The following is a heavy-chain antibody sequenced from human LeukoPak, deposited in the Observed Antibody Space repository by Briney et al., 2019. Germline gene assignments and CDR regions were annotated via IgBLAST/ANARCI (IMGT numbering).Heavy chain of an antibody. D-gene: IGHD3-10*01. CDR1: GGSISSSSYY. CDR2: IYYSGST. J-gene: IGHJ4*02. Sequence: SETLSLTCTVSGGSISSSSYYWGWIRQPPGKGLEWIGSIYYSGSTYYNPSLKSRVTISVDTSKNQFSLKLSSVTAADTAVYYCATRTRGSGSYYEAFDYWGQGTLVTVSS. CDR3: ATRTRGSGSYYEAFDY. V-gene: IGHV4-39*01.